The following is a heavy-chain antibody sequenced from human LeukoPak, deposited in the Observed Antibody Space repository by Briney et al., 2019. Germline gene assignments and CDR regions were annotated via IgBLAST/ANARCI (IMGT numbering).Heavy chain of an antibody. CDR1: GGTFSSYA. CDR2: IIPILGIA. Sequence: GASVKVSCKASGGTFSSYAISWVRQAPGQGLEWMGRIIPILGIANYAQKFQGRVTITADKSTSTAYMELSSLRSEDTAVYYCARVQGAYGTTGNFDPWGQGTLVTVSS. CDR3: ARVQGAYGTTGNFDP. J-gene: IGHJ5*02. V-gene: IGHV1-69*04. D-gene: IGHD1-7*01.